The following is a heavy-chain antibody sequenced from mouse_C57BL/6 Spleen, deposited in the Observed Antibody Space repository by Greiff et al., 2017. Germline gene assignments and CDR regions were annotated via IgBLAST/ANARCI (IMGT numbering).Heavy chain of an antibody. V-gene: IGHV1-61*01. D-gene: IGHD2-1*01. CDR3: ARRDYGNWYFGV. CDR1: GYTFTSYW. Sequence: QVQLQQPGAELVRPGSSVKLSCKASGYTFTSYWMDWVKQRPGQGLEWIGNIYPSDSETHYNQKFKDKATLTVDKSSSTAYMQLSSLTSEDAAVYCCARRDYGNWYFGVWGTGTTVTFSS. J-gene: IGHJ1*03. CDR2: IYPSDSET.